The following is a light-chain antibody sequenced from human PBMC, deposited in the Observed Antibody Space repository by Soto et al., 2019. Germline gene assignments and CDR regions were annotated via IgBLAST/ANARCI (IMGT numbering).Light chain of an antibody. CDR1: QSISSW. V-gene: IGKV1-5*01. CDR3: QQYYSDPLT. CDR2: DAS. J-gene: IGKJ4*01. Sequence: DIQMTQSPSSLSASLGDRVTITCRASQSISSWLAWYQQKPGKAPKLLIYDASSLESGVPSRFSGSGSGTDYTLTISRLQSEDFATYYCQQYYSDPLTFGGGTKVDIK.